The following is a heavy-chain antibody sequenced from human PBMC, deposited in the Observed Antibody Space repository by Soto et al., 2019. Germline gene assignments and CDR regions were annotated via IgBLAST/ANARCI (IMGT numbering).Heavy chain of an antibody. CDR3: ATGRSEVVPGAMDT. CDR1: GDSFSNYY. J-gene: IGHJ5*02. CDR2: IYPTGST. D-gene: IGHD2-2*01. V-gene: IGHV4-4*07. Sequence: QVQLQESGPGLVKPSETLSLSCTVSGDSFSNYYCNWVRKSAGKGLEWIGRIYPTGSTTYNPSLKSRLTKSGDTSKNQFSLRLTAMTAADTAVYYCATGRSEVVPGAMDTWGQGTLVTVSS.